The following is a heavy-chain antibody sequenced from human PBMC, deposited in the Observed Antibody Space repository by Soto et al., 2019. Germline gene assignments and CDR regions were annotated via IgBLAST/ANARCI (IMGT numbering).Heavy chain of an antibody. CDR3: ARGSSGWYADLDY. J-gene: IGHJ4*01. V-gene: IGHV3-13*05. CDR2: IGTTGHP. D-gene: IGHD6-19*01. Sequence: VGSLRLSCTASGFTFDNYDMHWVRQRAGKGLEWVAAIGTTGHPYYPGSGKGRFTISRENVKNSLFLQVNDLKAGDTAVYYCARGSSGWYADLDYWGHGTLVTVSS. CDR1: GFTFDNYD.